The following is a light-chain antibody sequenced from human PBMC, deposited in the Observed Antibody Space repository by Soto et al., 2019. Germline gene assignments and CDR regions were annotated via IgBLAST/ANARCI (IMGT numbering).Light chain of an antibody. V-gene: IGKV3-15*01. J-gene: IGKJ4*01. CDR3: QQYKEWPLT. CDR1: QNVYNN. CDR2: HAS. Sequence: ETVMTQSPAALSVSPGERATLSCRASQNVYNNLAWYQQKPGQAPRLLIYHASSRDTGIPARFSGSGSGTEFTLTISSLQSEDFAVYYCQQYKEWPLTFGGGTKVEIK.